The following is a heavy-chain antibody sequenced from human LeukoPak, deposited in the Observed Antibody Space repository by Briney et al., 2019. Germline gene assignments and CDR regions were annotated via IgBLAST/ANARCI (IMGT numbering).Heavy chain of an antibody. CDR3: ARDSPPTTWFDP. CDR2: INPTSGGT. J-gene: IGHJ5*02. V-gene: IGHV1-2*02. D-gene: IGHD4-17*01. Sequence: GASVKASCKASGYTFTGYYMHWVRQAPGQGLEWMGWINPTSGGTNYAQKFQGRVTMTRDTSISTAYMELSRLRSDDTAVYYCARDSPPTTWFDPWGQGTLVTVSS. CDR1: GYTFTGYY.